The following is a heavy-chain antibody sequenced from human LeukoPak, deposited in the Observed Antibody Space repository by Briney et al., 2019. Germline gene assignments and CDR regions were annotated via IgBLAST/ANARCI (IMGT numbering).Heavy chain of an antibody. D-gene: IGHD2-2*01. V-gene: IGHV4-39*07. CDR2: INHSGST. CDR1: GGSISSGGYY. J-gene: IGHJ4*02. Sequence: SETLSLTCTVSGGSISSGGYYWSWIRQPPGKGLEWIGEINHSGSTNYNPSLKSRVTISVDTSKNQFSLKLSSVTAADTAVYYCARGRVPAGLGYFDYWGQGTLVTVSS. CDR3: ARGRVPAGLGYFDY.